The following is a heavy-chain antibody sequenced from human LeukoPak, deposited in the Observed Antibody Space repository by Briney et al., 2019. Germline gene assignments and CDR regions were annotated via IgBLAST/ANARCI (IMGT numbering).Heavy chain of an antibody. CDR1: GFTLSDHS. CDR3: AKDRTAGYDGLVDY. V-gene: IGHV3-30-3*01. CDR2: ISYDGSTK. Sequence: GGSLRLSCAASGFTLSDHSMHWVRQSPGKGLEWVASISYDGSTKYYAESVKGRFSISRDNSENTVYLEINSLRVDDTAVYYCAKDRTAGYDGLVDYWGQGTLVTVSS. J-gene: IGHJ4*02. D-gene: IGHD5-12*01.